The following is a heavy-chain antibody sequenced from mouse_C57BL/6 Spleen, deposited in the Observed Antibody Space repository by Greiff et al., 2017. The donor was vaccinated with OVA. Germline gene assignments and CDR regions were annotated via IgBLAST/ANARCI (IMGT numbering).Heavy chain of an antibody. D-gene: IGHD1-1*01. Sequence: VQLQPSVAELVRPGASVKLSCTASGFTFNNSYMHWVKQRPDQGLEWIGRIDPATGNTKYDPKFQGQATLTADTSSNTADLQLSSLTSEDTAIYYCAHYGSGYGYWGQGTTLTVSS. V-gene: IGHV14-3*01. J-gene: IGHJ2*01. CDR2: IDPATGNT. CDR3: AHYGSGYGY. CDR1: GFTFNNSY.